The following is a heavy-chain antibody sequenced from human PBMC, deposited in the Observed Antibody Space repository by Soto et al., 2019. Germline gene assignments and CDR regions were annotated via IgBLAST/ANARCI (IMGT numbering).Heavy chain of an antibody. J-gene: IGHJ4*02. V-gene: IGHV1-3*01. D-gene: IGHD4-17*01. Sequence: QVQLVQSGAEVKKPGASVKVSCKASGYTFSGSVMHWVRQAPGQGLEWMGWINADNGNTKYSQKLQGRVTMTWDTSASTADMELSSLRSEDTAIYYCASEIDATTATSLDYWGQGTLVTVSS. CDR1: GYTFSGSV. CDR3: ASEIDATTATSLDY. CDR2: INADNGNT.